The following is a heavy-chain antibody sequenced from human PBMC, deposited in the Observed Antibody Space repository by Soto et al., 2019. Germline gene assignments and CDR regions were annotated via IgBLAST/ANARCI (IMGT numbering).Heavy chain of an antibody. Sequence: SETLSLTCTVSGGSVSSYYWSWIRQPPGKGLEWIGYIYYTGSTNYNPSLKSRVTISVDTSKNQFSLKLTSVTAADTAVYYCARHQNYGDSYFQHWGQGTLVTSPQ. D-gene: IGHD4-17*01. CDR3: ARHQNYGDSYFQH. CDR2: IYYTGST. J-gene: IGHJ1*01. V-gene: IGHV4-59*08. CDR1: GGSVSSYY.